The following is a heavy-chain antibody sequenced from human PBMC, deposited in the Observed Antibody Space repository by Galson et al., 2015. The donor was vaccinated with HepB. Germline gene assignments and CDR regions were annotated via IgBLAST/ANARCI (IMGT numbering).Heavy chain of an antibody. CDR1: GYTFTSYA. CDR3: ARDSKRTNPVYSSGWGIDP. Sequence: SVKVSCKASGYTFTSYAMNWVRQAPGQGLEWMGWINTNTGNPTYAQGFTGRFVFSLDTSVSTAYLQISSLKAEDTAVYYCARDSKRTNPVYSSGWGIDPWGQGTLVTVSS. J-gene: IGHJ5*02. V-gene: IGHV7-4-1*02. CDR2: INTNTGNP. D-gene: IGHD6-19*01.